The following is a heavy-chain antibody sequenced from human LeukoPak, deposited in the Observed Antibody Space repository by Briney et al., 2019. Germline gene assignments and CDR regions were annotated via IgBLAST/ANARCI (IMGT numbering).Heavy chain of an antibody. CDR3: TRGDY. V-gene: IGHV1-8*02. J-gene: IGHJ4*02. Sequence: ASVKVSCKASGYTFTGYYIHWVRQAPGQGLEWLGYMTPQSGNTGSAQKLQGRISLTRDTSTNTAYLDLRSLRSEDTAVYYCTRGDYWGQGTLVTVSS. CDR1: GYTFTGYY. CDR2: MTPQSGNT.